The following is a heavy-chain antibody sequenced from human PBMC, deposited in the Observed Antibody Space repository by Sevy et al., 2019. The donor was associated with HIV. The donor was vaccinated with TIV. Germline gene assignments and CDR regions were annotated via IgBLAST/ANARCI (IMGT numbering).Heavy chain of an antibody. D-gene: IGHD3-10*01. CDR3: ATLRSRVLKPPYYFDY. CDR1: GFTFSSYA. Sequence: GGSLRLSCGVSGFTFSSYAMTWVRQPPGKGLEWVSIISGSGATTSYADSVKGRFTISRDNSKNPLYLQMNSLRAEDTAVYYCATLRSRVLKPPYYFDYWGQGTLVTVSS. V-gene: IGHV3-23*01. CDR2: ISGSGATT. J-gene: IGHJ4*02.